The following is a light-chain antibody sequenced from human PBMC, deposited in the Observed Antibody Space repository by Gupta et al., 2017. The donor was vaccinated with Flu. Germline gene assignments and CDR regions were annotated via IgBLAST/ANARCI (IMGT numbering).Light chain of an antibody. CDR3: MQTVLVPRT. CDR2: VIS. Sequence: TPRQPDPIAWKSMQSILPTNRKTNHYWYLPKGGQPPRLLIYVISQRYVGMTDRFTGTGSGTDFTLTISRVEAEDSGIYYCMQTVLVPRTFGQGTKLEIK. V-gene: IGKV2D-29*01. J-gene: IGKJ2*01. CDR1: QSILPTNRKTN.